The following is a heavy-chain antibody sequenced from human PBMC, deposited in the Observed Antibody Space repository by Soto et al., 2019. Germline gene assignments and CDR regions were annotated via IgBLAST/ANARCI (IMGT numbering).Heavy chain of an antibody. J-gene: IGHJ4*02. D-gene: IGHD3-10*01. CDR2: ISASGGTT. V-gene: IGHV3-23*01. Sequence: EVQLLESGGGLVQPGGSLRLSCAASGFTFTTRAMSWVRQAPGKGLQWVSGISASGGTTYYADSVKGRLTISRDNSKNMLYLLKTGLRDDDTDVYYCTTGTQNFDYWGRGTRVTVSS. CDR1: GFTFTTRA. CDR3: TTGTQNFDY.